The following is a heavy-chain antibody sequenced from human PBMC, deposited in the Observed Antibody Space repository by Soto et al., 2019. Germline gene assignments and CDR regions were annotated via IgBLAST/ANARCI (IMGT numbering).Heavy chain of an antibody. V-gene: IGHV4-30-2*01. Sequence: QLQLQESGSGLVKPSQTLSLTCAVSGGSISSGGYSWSWIRQPPGKGLEWNGYIYHSGSTYYNPSRESRVTISVDRSQKQFSVELSSVTVADTAVYYCARGMTTVTTLDYWGQGTLVTVSS. CDR1: GGSISSGGYS. CDR3: ARGMTTVTTLDY. J-gene: IGHJ4*02. CDR2: IYHSGST. D-gene: IGHD4-4*01.